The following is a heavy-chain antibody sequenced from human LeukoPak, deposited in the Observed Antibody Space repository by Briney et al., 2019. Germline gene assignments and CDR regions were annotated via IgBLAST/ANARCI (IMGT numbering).Heavy chain of an antibody. D-gene: IGHD1-26*01. Sequence: PGGSLRLSCAASGFTFSGFAMSWGRRTPGKGLEWVSGIRGTGDNTLYADSVKGRFTISRDNSKNTLYLEMNSLRAEDTAIYYCAKMKGHPLPKYYMDVWGQGTTVTVSS. CDR1: GFTFSGFA. J-gene: IGHJ6*01. CDR2: IRGTGDNT. V-gene: IGHV3-23*01. CDR3: AKMKGHPLPKYYMDV.